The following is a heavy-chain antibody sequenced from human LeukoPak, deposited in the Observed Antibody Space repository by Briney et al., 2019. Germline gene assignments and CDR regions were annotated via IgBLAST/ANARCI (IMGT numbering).Heavy chain of an antibody. V-gene: IGHV3-53*01. CDR3: ARGSGSYSYYFDY. J-gene: IGHJ4*02. D-gene: IGHD1-26*01. Sequence: GGSLRLSCAASGFTVSSNYMSWVRQAPGKGLEWVSVIYSGGSTYYADSVKGRFTISRDNSKNTLYLQMNSLSAEDTAVYYCARGSGSYSYYFDYWGQGTLVTVSS. CDR1: GFTVSSNY. CDR2: IYSGGST.